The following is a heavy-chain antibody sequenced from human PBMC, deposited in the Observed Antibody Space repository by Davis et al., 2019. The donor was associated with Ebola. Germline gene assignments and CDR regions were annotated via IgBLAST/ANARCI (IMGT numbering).Heavy chain of an antibody. V-gene: IGHV3-53*01. D-gene: IGHD4-17*01. CDR2: IYRDERT. CDR3: ARHINGDFWYFDL. CDR1: GFTVSAQY. Sequence: GGSLRLSCAASGFTVSAQYMSWVRQAPGKGLEWVSVIYRDERTYYADSVKGRFTVSRDNSENMVYLQMSTLRAEDTAVYYCARHINGDFWYFDLWGRGTRVTVSS. J-gene: IGHJ2*01.